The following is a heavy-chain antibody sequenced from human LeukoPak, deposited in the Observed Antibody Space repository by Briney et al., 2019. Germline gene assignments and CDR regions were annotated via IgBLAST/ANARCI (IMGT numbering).Heavy chain of an antibody. Sequence: GSLRLSCAGSGFTFSRYAMSWVRQAPATGLGSGSASSCSGGSTYYADSVKDRLAISSGDSNNTPVLQVNSLRAEDTAVYYRANRAVPAAMGAPPVCLFDPWGQGTLVTVSS. D-gene: IGHD2-2*01. V-gene: IGHV3-23*01. CDR1: GFTFSRYA. CDR2: SSCSGGST. J-gene: IGHJ5*02. CDR3: ANRAVPAAMGAPPVCLFDP.